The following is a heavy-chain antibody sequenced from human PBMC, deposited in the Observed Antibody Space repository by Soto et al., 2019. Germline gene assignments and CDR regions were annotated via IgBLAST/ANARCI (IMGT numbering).Heavy chain of an antibody. CDR1: GGSISSYY. D-gene: IGHD2-15*01. Sequence: QVQLQESGPGLVKPSETLSLTCTVSGGSISSYYWSWIRQPPGKGLEWIGYIYYSGSTNYNPSLKSRVTISVDTSKNQFSLKLSSVTAADTAVYYCARDLGVCSGGSCYSYFDYWGQGTLVTVSS. CDR2: IYYSGST. V-gene: IGHV4-59*01. CDR3: ARDLGVCSGGSCYSYFDY. J-gene: IGHJ4*02.